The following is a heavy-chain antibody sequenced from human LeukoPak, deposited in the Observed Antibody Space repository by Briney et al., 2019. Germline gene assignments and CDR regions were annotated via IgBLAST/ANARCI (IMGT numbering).Heavy chain of an antibody. CDR2: ISAYNGNT. Sequence: ASVKVSCKASGYTFTSYGISWVRQAPGQGLEWMGWISAYNGNTNYAQKLQGRVTMTTDTSTSTAYMELRSLRSDDTAVYYCARPSYYDFWSGYSKAYFDYWDQGTLVTISS. J-gene: IGHJ4*02. D-gene: IGHD3-3*01. CDR1: GYTFTSYG. CDR3: ARPSYYDFWSGYSKAYFDY. V-gene: IGHV1-18*01.